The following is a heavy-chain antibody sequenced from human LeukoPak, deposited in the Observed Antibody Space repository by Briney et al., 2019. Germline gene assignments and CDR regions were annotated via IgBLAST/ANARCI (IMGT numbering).Heavy chain of an antibody. D-gene: IGHD6-19*01. Sequence: ASVKVSCKASGYTFTSYYMHLVRQAPGQGLEWMGIINPSGGSTSYAQKFQGRVTMTRDTSTSTVYMELSSLRSEDTAVYYCARATAVAAPFDYWGQGTLVTVSS. CDR3: ARATAVAAPFDY. CDR1: GYTFTSYY. V-gene: IGHV1-46*01. J-gene: IGHJ4*02. CDR2: INPSGGST.